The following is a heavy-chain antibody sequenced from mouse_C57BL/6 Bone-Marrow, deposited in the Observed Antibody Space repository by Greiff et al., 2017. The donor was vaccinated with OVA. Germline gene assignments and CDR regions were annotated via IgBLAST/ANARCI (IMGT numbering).Heavy chain of an antibody. V-gene: IGHV1-52*01. J-gene: IGHJ2*01. CDR2: IDPSDSET. Sequence: QVQLQQSGAELVRPGSSVKLSCKASGYTFTSYWMHWVKQRPIQGLEWIGNIDPSDSETHYNQKFKDKATLTVDKSSSTAYMQLSSLTSEDSAVYYCARPHYDGYYADFDYWGQGTTLTVSS. CDR3: ARPHYDGYYADFDY. CDR1: GYTFTSYW. D-gene: IGHD2-3*01.